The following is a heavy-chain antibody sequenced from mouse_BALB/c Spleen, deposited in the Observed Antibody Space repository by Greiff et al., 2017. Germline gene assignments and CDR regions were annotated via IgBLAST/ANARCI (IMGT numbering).Heavy chain of an antibody. J-gene: IGHJ2*01. CDR1: GYSITSGYY. CDR3: AREDYRYEYYFDY. V-gene: IGHV3-6*02. Sequence: ESGPGLVKPSQSLSLTCSVTGYSITSGYYWNWIRQFPGNKLEWMGYISYDGSNNYNPSLKNRISITRDTSKNQFFLKLNSVTTEDTATYYCAREDYRYEYYFDYWGQGTTLTVSS. D-gene: IGHD2-14*01. CDR2: ISYDGSN.